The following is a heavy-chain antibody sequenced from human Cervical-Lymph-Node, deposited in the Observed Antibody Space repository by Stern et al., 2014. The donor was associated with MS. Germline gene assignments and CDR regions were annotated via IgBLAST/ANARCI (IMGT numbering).Heavy chain of an antibody. CDR1: GYTFTNYD. D-gene: IGHD3-16*01. J-gene: IGHJ6*02. CDR2: MNPNNGKT. Sequence: VQLEESGAEVKKPGASVKVSCKTSGYTFTNYDVNWVRQAPGQGLDWMGWMNPNNGKTAYATKFQGRVTMTRDTSINTAYMELSSLSSEDTAVYYCARGLMITFGGNTVHGYHGLDVWGQGTTVTVSS. CDR3: ARGLMITFGGNTVHGYHGLDV. V-gene: IGHV1-8*01.